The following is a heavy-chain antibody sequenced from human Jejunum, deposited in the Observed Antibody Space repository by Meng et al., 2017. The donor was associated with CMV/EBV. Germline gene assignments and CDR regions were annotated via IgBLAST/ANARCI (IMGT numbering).Heavy chain of an antibody. D-gene: IGHD3-22*01. CDR1: GASISSGYYF. V-gene: IGHV4-30-4*08. Sequence: QVPVQESGPGLVKPSQTLSVTCTVSGASISSGYYFWTWLRQPPGKGLEWIGYIYYNGRTDYNPSLESRVTISLDTSKNQFSLKLTSITVADTAVYYCATRIPDTSGYYYGVFDFWGQGALVTVSS. CDR2: IYYNGRT. CDR3: ATRIPDTSGYYYGVFDF. J-gene: IGHJ4*02.